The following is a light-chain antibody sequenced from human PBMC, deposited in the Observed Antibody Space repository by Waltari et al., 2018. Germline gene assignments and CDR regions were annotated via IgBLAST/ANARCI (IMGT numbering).Light chain of an antibody. CDR1: QSIGNY. CDR2: SAS. CDR3: QESYSSPPST. J-gene: IGKJ1*01. Sequence: DIQMTQSPSSLSAVVADRVPITCRASQSIGNYLNWYQQKPGKAPQLLIYSASSLQRGVPSRFSGRGSGTEFSLTISGLQPDDFATYYCQESYSSPPSTFGQGTKVDIK. V-gene: IGKV1-39*01.